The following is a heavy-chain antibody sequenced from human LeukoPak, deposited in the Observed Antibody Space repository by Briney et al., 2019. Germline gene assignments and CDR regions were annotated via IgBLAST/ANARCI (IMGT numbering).Heavy chain of an antibody. CDR1: GGSFSGYY. D-gene: IGHD2-15*01. Sequence: PSETLSLTCAVYGGSFSGYYWSWIRQPPGKGLEWIGEINHSGSTNYNPSLKSRVTISVDTSKNQFSLKLSSVTAADTAVYYCXXXXXXXXXXXAAYRCYYMDVWGKGTTVTVSS. CDR2: INHSGST. V-gene: IGHV4-34*01. J-gene: IGHJ6*03. CDR3: XXXXXXXXXXXAAYRCYYMDV.